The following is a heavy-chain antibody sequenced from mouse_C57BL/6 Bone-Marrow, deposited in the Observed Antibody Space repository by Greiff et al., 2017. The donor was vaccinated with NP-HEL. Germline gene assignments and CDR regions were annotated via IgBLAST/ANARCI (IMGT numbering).Heavy chain of an antibody. V-gene: IGHV1-64*01. CDR3: AREDYGSSYAFAD. Sequence: QVQLQQPGAELVKPGASVKLSCKASGYTFTSYWMHWVKQRPGQGLEWIGMIHPDNGDTNYNGKFKSKATLTVDKSSSTAYMQLSSLTSEDSAVYFCAREDYGSSYAFADWGQGTLVTVSA. CDR2: IHPDNGDT. D-gene: IGHD1-1*01. CDR1: GYTFTSYW. J-gene: IGHJ3*01.